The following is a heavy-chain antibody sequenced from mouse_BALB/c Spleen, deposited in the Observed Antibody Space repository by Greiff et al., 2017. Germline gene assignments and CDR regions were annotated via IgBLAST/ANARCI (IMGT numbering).Heavy chain of an antibody. Sequence: QVQLKESGPGLVAPSQSLSITCTVSGFSLTSYGVHWVRQPPGKGLEWLGVIWDGGSTNYNSALMSRLSISKDNSKSQVFLKMNSLQTDDTAMYYCARLLSMDYWGQGTSVTVSS. CDR1: GFSLTSYG. CDR2: IWDGGST. CDR3: ARLLSMDY. D-gene: IGHD2-1*01. V-gene: IGHV2-9*02. J-gene: IGHJ4*01.